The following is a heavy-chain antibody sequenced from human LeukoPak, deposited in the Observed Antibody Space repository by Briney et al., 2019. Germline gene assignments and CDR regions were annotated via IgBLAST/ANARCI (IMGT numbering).Heavy chain of an antibody. Sequence: ASVKVSCKASGYTFTSYYMHWVRQAPGQGLEWMGIINPSGGSTSYAQKFQGRVTMTRDTSTSTVYMELSSLRSEDTAVYYCARVKVSTYYYGSGSPYGMDVWGQGTTVTVSS. CDR3: ARVKVSTYYYGSGSPYGMDV. V-gene: IGHV1-46*01. CDR1: GYTFTSYY. CDR2: INPSGGST. D-gene: IGHD3-10*01. J-gene: IGHJ6*02.